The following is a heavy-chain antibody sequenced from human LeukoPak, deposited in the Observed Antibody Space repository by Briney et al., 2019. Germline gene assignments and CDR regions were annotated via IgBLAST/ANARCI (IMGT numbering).Heavy chain of an antibody. D-gene: IGHD1-26*01. CDR2: IKQDGSEK. CDR3: ARHRTKYGGATPYVHWSDP. CDR1: GFTFSSYW. V-gene: IGHV3-7*01. Sequence: GGSLRLSCAASGFTFSSYWMSWVRQAPGKGLEWVANIKQDGSEKYYVDSVKGRFTISRDNAKNSLYLQMNSLRAEDTAVYYCARHRTKYGGATPYVHWSDPWGQGTLVTVSS. J-gene: IGHJ5*02.